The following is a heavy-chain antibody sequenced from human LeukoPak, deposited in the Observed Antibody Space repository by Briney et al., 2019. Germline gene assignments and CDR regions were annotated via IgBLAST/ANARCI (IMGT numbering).Heavy chain of an antibody. Sequence: GGSLRLSCGASGFTFTSAWMHWVRQAPGKGLEWVAVISKDGSDKYYPGSVRGRFTISRDNSKNTIYLQMDSLRAEDTAIYYCARDYWWNYDYWGQGTLVTVSS. CDR1: GFTFTSAW. CDR3: ARDYWWNYDY. D-gene: IGHD1-7*01. V-gene: IGHV3-30-3*01. J-gene: IGHJ4*02. CDR2: ISKDGSDK.